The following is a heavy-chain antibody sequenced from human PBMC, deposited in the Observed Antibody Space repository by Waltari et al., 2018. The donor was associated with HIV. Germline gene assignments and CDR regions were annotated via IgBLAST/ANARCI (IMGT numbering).Heavy chain of an antibody. V-gene: IGHV3-33*01. CDR1: GFTFKNYG. Sequence: QVQLVESGGGVVQPGRSLRLSCAASGFTFKNYGMHWVRQAPGKGLEGVGVIWYDGSNKYYADSVKGRFTISRDNSKNRLYLQMNSLRAEDTAVYYCARDRGGSSSLVLDSWGQGTLVTVSS. CDR3: ARDRGGSSSLVLDS. D-gene: IGHD6-6*01. J-gene: IGHJ4*02. CDR2: IWYDGSNK.